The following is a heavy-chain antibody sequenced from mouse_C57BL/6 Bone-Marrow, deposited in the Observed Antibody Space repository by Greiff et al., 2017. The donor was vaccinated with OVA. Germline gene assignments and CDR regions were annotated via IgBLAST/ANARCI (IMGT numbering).Heavy chain of an antibody. CDR2: INPSTGGT. CDR1: GYSFTGYY. CDR3: ARRHYSNYEGFDY. Sequence: VQLQQSGPELVKPGASVKISCKASGYSFTGYYMNWVKQSPEKSLEWIGEINPSTGGTTYNQKFKAKATLTVDKSSSTAYMQLKSLTSEDSAVYYCARRHYSNYEGFDYWGQGTTLTVSS. V-gene: IGHV1-42*01. D-gene: IGHD2-5*01. J-gene: IGHJ2*01.